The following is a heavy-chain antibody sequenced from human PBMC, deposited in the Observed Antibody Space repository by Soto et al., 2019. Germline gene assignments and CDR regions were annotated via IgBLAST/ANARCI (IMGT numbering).Heavy chain of an antibody. V-gene: IGHV1-18*01. CDR3: ARHQGYYDKGMDV. D-gene: IGHD3-22*01. Sequence: ASVKVSCKASGYTFTRYGSSWVRQAPGQGLEWMGWISTYNGITNHPQKLQGRVTMTTDTSTSTAYMELRSLRADDTAVYYCARHQGYYDKGMDVWGQGTTVTVSS. CDR2: ISTYNGIT. CDR1: GYTFTRYG. J-gene: IGHJ6*02.